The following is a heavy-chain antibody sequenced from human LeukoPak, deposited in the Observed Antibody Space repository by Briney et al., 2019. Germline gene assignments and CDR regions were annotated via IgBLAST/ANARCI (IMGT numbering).Heavy chain of an antibody. V-gene: IGHV1-2*02. CDR2: INPNSGGT. CDR3: ARADIVGAGDY. D-gene: IGHD1-26*01. J-gene: IGHJ4*02. CDR1: GYTFTGYY. Sequence: VSVKVSCTASGYTFTGYYMHWVRQAPGQGLEWMGWINPNSGGTNYAQKFQGRVTMTRDTSISTAYMELSRLRSGDTAVYYCARADIVGAGDYWGQGTLVTVSS.